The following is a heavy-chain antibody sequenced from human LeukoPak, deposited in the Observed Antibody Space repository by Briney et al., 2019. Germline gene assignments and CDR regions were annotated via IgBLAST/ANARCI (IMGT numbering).Heavy chain of an antibody. Sequence: GGSLRLSCAGSGFTVSSNYMSWVRQAPGKGLEWVSVLYSGGSIFYADSVKGRFTISRDISKNMLYLQMNSLRADDTAVYYCAKDQGWYFFDYWGQGTLVTVSS. V-gene: IGHV3-66*01. CDR1: GFTVSSNY. D-gene: IGHD6-19*01. CDR2: LYSGGSI. CDR3: AKDQGWYFFDY. J-gene: IGHJ4*02.